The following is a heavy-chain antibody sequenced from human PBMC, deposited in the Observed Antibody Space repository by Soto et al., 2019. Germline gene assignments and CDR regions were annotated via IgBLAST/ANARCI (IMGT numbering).Heavy chain of an antibody. CDR3: AGDDYYDSSGYYQPRFGY. D-gene: IGHD3-22*01. Sequence: SVKVSCKASGGTFSSYAISWLRQAPGQGLEWMGGIIPIFGTANYAQKFQGRVTITADESTSTAYMELSSLRSEDTAVYYCAGDDYYDSSGYYQPRFGYWGQGTLVTVSS. CDR2: IIPIFGTA. V-gene: IGHV1-69*13. J-gene: IGHJ4*02. CDR1: GGTFSSYA.